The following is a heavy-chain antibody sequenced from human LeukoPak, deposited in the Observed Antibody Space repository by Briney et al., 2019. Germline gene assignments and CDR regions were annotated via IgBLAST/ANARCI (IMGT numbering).Heavy chain of an antibody. Sequence: GGSLRLSCAASGFTFSSYSMNWVRQAPGKGLEWVSYISSSSSTIYYADSVKDRFTISRDNAKNSLYLQMNSLRDEDTAVCYCARDRRYCSGGSCYSDYWGQGTLVTVSS. V-gene: IGHV3-48*02. CDR2: ISSSSSTI. D-gene: IGHD2-15*01. J-gene: IGHJ4*02. CDR3: ARDRRYCSGGSCYSDY. CDR1: GFTFSSYS.